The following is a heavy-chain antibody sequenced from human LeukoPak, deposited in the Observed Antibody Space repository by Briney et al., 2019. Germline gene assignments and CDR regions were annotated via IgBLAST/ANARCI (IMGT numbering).Heavy chain of an antibody. J-gene: IGHJ3*02. Sequence: SQTLSLTYTVSGGSITSGDYFWSWIRQPPGKGLEWIGYIYNSGSTYYNPSLKSRVTISLDTSKNQFSLKLSSVTAADTAVYYCACRSLKAGYHTFDIWGQGTMVTVSS. V-gene: IGHV4-30-4*01. D-gene: IGHD6-13*01. CDR2: IYNSGST. CDR1: GGSITSGDYF. CDR3: ACRSLKAGYHTFDI.